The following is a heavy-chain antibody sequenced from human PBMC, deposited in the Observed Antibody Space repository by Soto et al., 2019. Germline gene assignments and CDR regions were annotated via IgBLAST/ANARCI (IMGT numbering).Heavy chain of an antibody. V-gene: IGHV1-8*01. J-gene: IGHJ4*02. CDR1: GYTFGNYD. Sequence: ASVKVSCKASGYTFGNYDIDWVRQATGQGLEWMGWMNPNTGDTGYPQKFQGRVTMTRDTSITTAYMEMSSLRSEDTAMYYCARSNFGSGVYFDYWGQGTPVTAPQ. D-gene: IGHD3-16*01. CDR3: ARSNFGSGVYFDY. CDR2: MNPNTGDT.